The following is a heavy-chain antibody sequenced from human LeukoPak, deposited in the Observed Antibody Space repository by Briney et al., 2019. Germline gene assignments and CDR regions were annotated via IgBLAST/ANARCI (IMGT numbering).Heavy chain of an antibody. Sequence: PGRSLRLSCAASGFTFSSYAMHWVRQAPGKGLEWVAVISHDGSNKYYADSVKGRFTISRDNSKNTLYLQMNSLRAEDTAVYYCAREGQQLVPYYYYGMDVWGQGTTVTVSS. CDR1: GFTFSSYA. V-gene: IGHV3-30*04. CDR3: AREGQQLVPYYYYGMDV. CDR2: ISHDGSNK. D-gene: IGHD6-13*01. J-gene: IGHJ6*02.